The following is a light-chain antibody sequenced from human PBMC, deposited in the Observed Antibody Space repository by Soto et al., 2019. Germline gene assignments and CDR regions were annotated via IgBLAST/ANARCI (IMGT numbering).Light chain of an antibody. V-gene: IGLV2-23*02. J-gene: IGLJ1*01. Sequence: QSALTQPASVSGYPGQSITISCTGTSSDVGSYNLVSWYQQHPGKAPKLMIYEVSKRPSGVSNRFSGSKSGNTASLKISGLQAEEEADYYCCSYAGSSTYVFGTGTKLTVL. CDR2: EVS. CDR3: CSYAGSSTYV. CDR1: SSDVGSYNL.